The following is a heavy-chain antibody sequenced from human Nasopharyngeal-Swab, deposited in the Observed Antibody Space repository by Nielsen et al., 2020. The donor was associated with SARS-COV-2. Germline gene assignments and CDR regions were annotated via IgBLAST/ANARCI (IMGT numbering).Heavy chain of an antibody. J-gene: IGHJ6*02. V-gene: IGHV3-30-3*01. Sequence: GGSLRLSCAASGFTFSSYAMHWVHQAPGQGLEWVAVISYDGSNKYYADSVKGRFTISRDNSKNTLYLQMSSLRAEDTAVYYCARVGANGRMFHYYYYGMDVWGQGTTVTVSS. CDR3: ARVGANGRMFHYYYYGMDV. D-gene: IGHD4/OR15-4a*01. CDR1: GFTFSSYA. CDR2: ISYDGSNK.